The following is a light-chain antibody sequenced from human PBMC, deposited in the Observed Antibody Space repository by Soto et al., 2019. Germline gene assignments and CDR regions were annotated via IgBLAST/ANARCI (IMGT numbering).Light chain of an antibody. CDR1: QSISSW. J-gene: IGKJ4*01. V-gene: IGKV1-5*01. Sequence: DIQMTQSPSTLSASVGDRVTITCRASQSISSWLAWYQQKPGKAPKLLIYDAYSLESGTPSRFSGRRSGTEFTLTIARVEHEDIESYYSEQYRRYSQLTFVGGTKVDIK. CDR2: DAY. CDR3: EQYRRYSQLT.